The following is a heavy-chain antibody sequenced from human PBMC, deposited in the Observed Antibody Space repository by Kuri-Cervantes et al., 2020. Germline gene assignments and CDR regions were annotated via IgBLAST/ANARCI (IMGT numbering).Heavy chain of an antibody. J-gene: IGHJ3*02. CDR2: INPSGGST. CDR1: GYTFTSYD. D-gene: IGHD3-16*01. Sequence: ASVKVSCKASGYTFTSYDINWVRQAPGQGLEWMGIINPSGGSTSYAQKFQGRVTMTRDTSTSTVYMELSSLRSEDTAVYYCASRGKDAFDIWGQGTMVTVSS. CDR3: ASRGKDAFDI. V-gene: IGHV1-46*01.